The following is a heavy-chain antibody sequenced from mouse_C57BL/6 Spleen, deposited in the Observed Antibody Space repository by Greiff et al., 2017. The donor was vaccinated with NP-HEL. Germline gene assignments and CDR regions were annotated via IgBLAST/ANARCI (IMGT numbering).Heavy chain of an antibody. J-gene: IGHJ1*03. D-gene: IGHD1-1*01. CDR3: ARYYYGSSYFDV. V-gene: IGHV1-20*01. CDR1: GYSFTGYF. Sequence: EVQLQQSGPELVKPGDSVKISCKASGYSFTGYFMNWVMQSHGKSLEWIGRINPYNGDTFYNQKFKGKATLTVDKSSSTAHMELRSLTSEDSAVYYCARYYYGSSYFDVWGTGTTVTVSS. CDR2: INPYNGDT.